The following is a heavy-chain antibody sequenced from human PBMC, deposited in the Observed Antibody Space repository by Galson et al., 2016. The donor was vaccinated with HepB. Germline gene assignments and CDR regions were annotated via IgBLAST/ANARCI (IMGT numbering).Heavy chain of an antibody. CDR2: INPRDGTT. Sequence: SCKASGYTFTSYYMHWVRQAPGQGLEWLGIINPRDGTTSYAQKFQGRVTITADKSTSTAYMELSSLRSEDTAVYYCARPYYDFSSFDPWGQGTLVTVSS. J-gene: IGHJ5*02. CDR3: ARPYYDFSSFDP. D-gene: IGHD3-3*01. CDR1: GYTFTSYY. V-gene: IGHV1-46*01.